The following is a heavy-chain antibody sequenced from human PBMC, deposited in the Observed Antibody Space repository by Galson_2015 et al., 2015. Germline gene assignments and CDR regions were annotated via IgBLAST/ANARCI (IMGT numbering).Heavy chain of an antibody. CDR2: IWYDGSNK. CDR3: ARDSSPTYYGMDV. J-gene: IGHJ6*02. Sequence: SLRLSCAASGFTFSSYGMHWVRQAPGKGLEWVAVIWYDGSNKYYADSVKGRFTISRDNSKNTLYLQMNSLRAEDTAVYYCARDSSPTYYGMDVWGQGTTVTVPS. V-gene: IGHV3-33*01. CDR1: GFTFSSYG.